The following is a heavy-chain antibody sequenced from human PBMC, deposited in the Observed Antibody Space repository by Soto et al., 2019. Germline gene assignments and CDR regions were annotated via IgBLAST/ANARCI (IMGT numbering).Heavy chain of an antibody. V-gene: IGHV1-3*01. J-gene: IGHJ5*02. CDR3: ARSPSRMAAETQLDP. Sequence: QVQLVQSGAEVMKPGASVKISCKASGYIFTSYAIHWLRQAPGQRLEWMGWINGGAGNTRYSVNLQGRVTLTRDTAATTAFMDLSSLSSAATAIYYCARSPSRMAAETQLDPWGQGTLVSVSS. CDR1: GYIFTSYA. D-gene: IGHD6-6*01. CDR2: INGGAGNT.